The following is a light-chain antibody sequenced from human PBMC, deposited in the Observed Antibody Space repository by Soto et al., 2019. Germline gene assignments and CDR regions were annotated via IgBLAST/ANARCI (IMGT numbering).Light chain of an antibody. J-gene: IGKJ4*01. CDR1: QSVGNN. Sequence: EIVVTQSPATLSVSPGERATLSCRASQSVGNNFAWYQQKPGQAPRLLIFATSTRATGVPASFRCSGSGTEFTLTISFLQSADYAVYYCQQYGDLPLTLGGAAKVEIE. CDR2: ATS. CDR3: QQYGDLPLT. V-gene: IGKV3-15*01.